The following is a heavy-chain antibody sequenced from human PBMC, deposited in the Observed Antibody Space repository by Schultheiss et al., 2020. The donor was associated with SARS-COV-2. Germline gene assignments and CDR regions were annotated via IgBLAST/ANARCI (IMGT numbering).Heavy chain of an antibody. J-gene: IGHJ6*02. CDR1: GVTFGDYA. V-gene: IGHV3-49*03. CDR3: TRDGGAMAPTGDYYYGMDV. Sequence: GGSLRLSCTASGVTFGDYAMSWFRQAPGKGLEWVGFIRSKAYGGTTEYAASVKGRFTISRDDSKSIAYLQMNSLKTEDTAVYYCTRDGGAMAPTGDYYYGMDVWGQGTTVTVSS. D-gene: IGHD1-14*01. CDR2: IRSKAYGGTT.